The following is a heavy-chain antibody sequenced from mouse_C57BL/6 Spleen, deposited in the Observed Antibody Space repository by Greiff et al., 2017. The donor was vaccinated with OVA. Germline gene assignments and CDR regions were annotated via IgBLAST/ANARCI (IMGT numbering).Heavy chain of an antibody. CDR2: ISSGSSTI. CDR1: GFTFSDYG. CDR3: ARTDYGSISDYFDY. J-gene: IGHJ2*01. V-gene: IGHV5-17*01. Sequence: EVQLVESGGGLVKPGGSLKLSCAASGFTFSDYGMHWVRQAPEKGLEWVAYISSGSSTIYYADTVKGRFTISRDHAKNTLFLQMTSLRSEDTAMYYCARTDYGSISDYFDYWGQGTTLTVSS. D-gene: IGHD1-1*01.